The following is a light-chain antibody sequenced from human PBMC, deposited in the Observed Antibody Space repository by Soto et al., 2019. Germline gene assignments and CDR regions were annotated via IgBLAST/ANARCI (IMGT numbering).Light chain of an antibody. CDR3: QQYNSYSPLT. Sequence: IQLTQSPSSLSASVGDRVTITFLASQGISNYLAWYQQKPGKAPKLLIYIASTLQGGVPSRFSGSGSGTEFTLTISSLQPDDFATYYCQQYNSYSPLTFGGGTKVDIK. J-gene: IGKJ4*01. CDR1: QGISNY. V-gene: IGKV1-9*01. CDR2: IAS.